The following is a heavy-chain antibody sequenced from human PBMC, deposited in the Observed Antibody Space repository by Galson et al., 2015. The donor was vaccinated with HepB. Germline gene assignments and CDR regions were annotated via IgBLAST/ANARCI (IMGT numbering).Heavy chain of an antibody. Sequence: SVKVSCKVSGYTLTELSMHWVRQAPGKGLEWMGGFDPEDGETIYAQKFQGRVTMTEDTSTDTAYMELSSLRSEDTAVYYCATGKVDTAMVTSFDYWGQGTLVTVSS. CDR1: GYTLTELS. J-gene: IGHJ4*02. CDR2: FDPEDGET. V-gene: IGHV1-24*01. D-gene: IGHD5-18*01. CDR3: ATGKVDTAMVTSFDY.